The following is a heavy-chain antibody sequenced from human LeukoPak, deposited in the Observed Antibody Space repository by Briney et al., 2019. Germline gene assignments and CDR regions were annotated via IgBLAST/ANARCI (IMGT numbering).Heavy chain of an antibody. D-gene: IGHD5-12*01. V-gene: IGHV1-2*02. CDR1: GYTFTGYY. Sequence: GASVKVSCKASGYTFTGYYMHWVRQAPGQGLEWMGWINPNSGGTNYAQKFQGRVTMTRDTSISTAYMELSRLRSDDTAVYYCARDPNRAGYEIDYWGQGTLVTVSS. CDR3: ARDPNRAGYEIDY. J-gene: IGHJ4*02. CDR2: INPNSGGT.